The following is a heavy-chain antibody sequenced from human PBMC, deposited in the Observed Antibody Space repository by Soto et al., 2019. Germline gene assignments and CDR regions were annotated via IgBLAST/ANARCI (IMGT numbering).Heavy chain of an antibody. Sequence: ASVKVSCKASGYTFTSYAMHWVRQAPGQRLEWMGWINAGNGNTKYSQKFQGRVTITRDTSASTAYMELSSLRSEDTAVYYCAIDRSSYLIYYYYHGMDVLGQGTTDTVSS. CDR2: INAGNGNT. V-gene: IGHV1-3*01. J-gene: IGHJ6*02. D-gene: IGHD3-10*01. CDR1: GYTFTSYA. CDR3: AIDRSSYLIYYYYHGMDV.